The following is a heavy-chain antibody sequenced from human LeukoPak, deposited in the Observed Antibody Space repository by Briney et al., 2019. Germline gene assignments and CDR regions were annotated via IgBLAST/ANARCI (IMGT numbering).Heavy chain of an antibody. J-gene: IGHJ6*03. CDR1: GGSISSSSYY. CDR2: IYYSGST. CDR3: ARGVGNYYYMDV. V-gene: IGHV4-39*01. Sequence: PSETLSLTCTVSGGSISSSSYYWGWIRQPPGKGLEWIGSIYYSGSTYYNPSLKSRVTISVDTSKNQFSLKLSSVTAADTAVYYCARGVGNYYYMDVWGKGTTVTVSS.